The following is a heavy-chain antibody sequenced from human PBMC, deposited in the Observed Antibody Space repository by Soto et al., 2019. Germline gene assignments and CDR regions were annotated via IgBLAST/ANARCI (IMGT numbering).Heavy chain of an antibody. Sequence: SPTLSLTCAISGDSVSSNSAAWNWIRQSPSRGLEWLGRTYYRSKWYNDYAVSVKSRITINPDTSKNQFSLQLNSVTPEDTAVYYCAREKGTSIAARYYMDVWGKGTTVTVSS. J-gene: IGHJ6*03. V-gene: IGHV6-1*01. CDR3: AREKGTSIAARYYMDV. CDR1: GDSVSSNSAA. D-gene: IGHD6-6*01. CDR2: TYYRSKWYN.